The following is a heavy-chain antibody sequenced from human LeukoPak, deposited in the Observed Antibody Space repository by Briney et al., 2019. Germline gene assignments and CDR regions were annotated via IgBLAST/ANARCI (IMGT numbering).Heavy chain of an antibody. CDR1: GGSISGYY. Sequence: SETLSLTCKVSGGSISGYYWSWIRQPAGKGLEWIGHIHPSGGTNFNPSLKSRVTMSVDTSKNRFSLNLTPVTAADTAVFYCARRGELYGDYVYWGQGTLVTVSS. J-gene: IGHJ4*02. D-gene: IGHD4-17*01. V-gene: IGHV4-4*07. CDR2: IHPSGGT. CDR3: ARRGELYGDYVY.